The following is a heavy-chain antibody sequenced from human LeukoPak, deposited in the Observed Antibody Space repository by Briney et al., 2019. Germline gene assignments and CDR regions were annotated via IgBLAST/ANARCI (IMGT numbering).Heavy chain of an antibody. J-gene: IGHJ4*02. CDR3: ARDDGPAMGNDY. CDR1: GYTFTGYY. Sequence: ASVKVSCKASGYTFTGYYMHWVRQAPGQGLEWMGWINPNSGGTNYAQKFQGRVTMTRDTSISAAYMELSRLRSDDTAVYYCARDDGPAMGNDYWGQGTLVTVSS. CDR2: INPNSGGT. D-gene: IGHD5-18*01. V-gene: IGHV1-2*02.